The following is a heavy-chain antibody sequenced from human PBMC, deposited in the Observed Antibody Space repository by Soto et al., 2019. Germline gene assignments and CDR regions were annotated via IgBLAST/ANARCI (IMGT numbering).Heavy chain of an antibody. CDR2: FNHSGNT. J-gene: IGHJ5*02. V-gene: IGHV4-34*01. D-gene: IGHD4-17*01. Sequence: QSQTLSLTCAVYGGSFSGYYWSWIRQPPGKGLEWIGEFNHSGNTNYNPSLKSRVTISVDTSKNQFSLKLSSVTAADTAVYYCARGRTLPYRNWFDPWGQGTLVTVSS. CDR3: ARGRTLPYRNWFDP. CDR1: GGSFSGYY.